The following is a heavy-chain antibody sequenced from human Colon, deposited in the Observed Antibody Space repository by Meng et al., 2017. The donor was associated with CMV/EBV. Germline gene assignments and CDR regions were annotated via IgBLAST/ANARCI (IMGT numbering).Heavy chain of an antibody. Sequence: SGFSFSTCAMPWVRQAPGKGLEWVAVITYDGSNRFYADSVMGRFTVSRDNSKDTLYLQLNGLRAEDTAVYYCARDKIGGYAYGYLDFWGQGTLVTVSS. CDR2: ITYDGSNR. CDR3: ARDKIGGYAYGYLDF. V-gene: IGHV3-30*04. CDR1: GFSFSTCA. D-gene: IGHD5-18*01. J-gene: IGHJ4*02.